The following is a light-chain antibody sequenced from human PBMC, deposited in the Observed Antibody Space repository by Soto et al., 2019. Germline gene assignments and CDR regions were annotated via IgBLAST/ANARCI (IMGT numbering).Light chain of an antibody. V-gene: IGKV1-17*01. CDR1: QGIRND. CDR2: GAS. Sequence: DIQMTQSPSSLSASVGDRVTITCRASQGIRNDLGWYQQKPGKDPKRLIYGASTLQSGVPTNFSGSGSGTEFDHKFSSLQPQDFATYHRLHYDYDPLAFGQGTKVEIK. J-gene: IGKJ1*01. CDR3: LHYDYDPLA.